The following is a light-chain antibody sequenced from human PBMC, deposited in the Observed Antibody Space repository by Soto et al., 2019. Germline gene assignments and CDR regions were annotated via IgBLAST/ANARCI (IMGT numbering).Light chain of an antibody. CDR2: GAS. CDR3: QQYVSSPWT. Sequence: EIVLTQSPGTLSLSPGERATLSCRASQSVSSSYLAWYQQKPGQAPRLLIYGASSRATGIPGRFSGSGSGTDFTLTISRLEPEDFAVYYCQQYVSSPWTFGQGTKVDI. CDR1: QSVSSSY. V-gene: IGKV3-20*01. J-gene: IGKJ1*01.